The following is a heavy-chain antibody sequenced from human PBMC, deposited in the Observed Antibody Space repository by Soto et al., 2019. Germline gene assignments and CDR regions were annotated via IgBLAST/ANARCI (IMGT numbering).Heavy chain of an antibody. J-gene: IGHJ4*02. D-gene: IGHD3-10*01. CDR1: GGTFSSYA. V-gene: IGHV1-69*06. CDR3: ARDRLDRSYYYGSGRYKFDY. Sequence: QVQLVQSGAEVKKPGSSVKVSCKASGGTFSSYAISWVRQAPGQGLEWMGGIIPIFGTANYAQKFQGRVTITADKSTSTAYMELSSLRSEDTAVYYCARDRLDRSYYYGSGRYKFDYWGQGTLVTVSS. CDR2: IIPIFGTA.